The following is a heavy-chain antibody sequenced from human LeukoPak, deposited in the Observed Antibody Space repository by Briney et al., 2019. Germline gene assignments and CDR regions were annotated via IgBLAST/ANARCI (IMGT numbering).Heavy chain of an antibody. J-gene: IGHJ4*02. CDR3: ARDLTGSIDY. V-gene: IGHV3-74*01. CDR2: INSDGRTT. Sequence: WGSLRLSCAASGFTFSSFLMHWVRQAPGKGLVWVSLINSDGRTTRYADSAKGRFTISRDNAKNTLYLQMNSLRAEDTAVYYCARDLTGSIDYWGQGSLVTVSS. D-gene: IGHD3-9*01. CDR1: GFTFSSFL.